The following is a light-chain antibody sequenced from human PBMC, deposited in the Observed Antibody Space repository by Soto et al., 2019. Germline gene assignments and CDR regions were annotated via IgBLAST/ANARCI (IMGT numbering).Light chain of an antibody. CDR2: KAS. CDR3: QQYNRYWT. J-gene: IGKJ1*01. V-gene: IGKV1-5*03. CDR1: QSISSW. Sequence: DIQMTQSPSTLSASVRDRVTITCRASQSISSWLAWYQQKPGKAPKLLIYKASSLESGVPARFSGSGSGTEFTLTISRLQPDDFATYYCQQYNRYWTFGQGTKVEIK.